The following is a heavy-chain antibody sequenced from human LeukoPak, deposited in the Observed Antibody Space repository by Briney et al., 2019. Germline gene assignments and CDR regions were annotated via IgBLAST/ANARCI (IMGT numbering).Heavy chain of an antibody. Sequence: ASVKVSCKASGYTFTSYYMHWVRQAPGQGLEWMGIINPSGGSTSYAQKFQGRVTMTRDMSTSTVYMELSSLRSEDTAVYYCARGRHRDGYNWRFDYWGQGTLVTASS. J-gene: IGHJ4*02. CDR3: ARGRHRDGYNWRFDY. CDR2: INPSGGST. D-gene: IGHD5-24*01. CDR1: GYTFTSYY. V-gene: IGHV1-46*01.